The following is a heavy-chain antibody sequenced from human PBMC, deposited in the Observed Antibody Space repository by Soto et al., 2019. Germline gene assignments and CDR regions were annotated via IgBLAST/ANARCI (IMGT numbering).Heavy chain of an antibody. Sequence: GESLKISCKGSGYSFTNYWIVWVRQMPGKGLEWMGIIYPGDSDTRYSPSFQGQVTISADKSISTAYLQWRTLKASDTAMYYCARSVAATEYYGMDVWGQGNTVTVSS. D-gene: IGHD6-19*01. CDR1: GYSFTNYW. J-gene: IGHJ6*02. CDR3: ARSVAATEYYGMDV. CDR2: IYPGDSDT. V-gene: IGHV5-51*01.